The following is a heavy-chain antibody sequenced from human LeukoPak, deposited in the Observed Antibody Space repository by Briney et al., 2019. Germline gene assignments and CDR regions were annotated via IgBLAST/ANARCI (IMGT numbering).Heavy chain of an antibody. J-gene: IGHJ4*02. CDR3: ARTMEYYYDSSGYFNYYFDY. CDR2: IYYSGST. CDR1: GYSISSGYY. D-gene: IGHD3-22*01. Sequence: KPSETLSLTCAVSGYSISSGYYWSWIRQPPGKGLEWIGYIYYSGSTNYDPSLKSRVTISVDTSKNQFSLKLSSVTAADTAVYYCARTMEYYYDSSGYFNYYFDYWGQGTLVTVSS. V-gene: IGHV4-61*01.